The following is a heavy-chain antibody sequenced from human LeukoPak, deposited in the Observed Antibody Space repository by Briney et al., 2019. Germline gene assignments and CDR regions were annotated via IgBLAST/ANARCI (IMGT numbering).Heavy chain of an antibody. CDR2: IIPIFGTA. CDR1: GGTFSSYA. D-gene: IGHD2-2*01. V-gene: IGHV1-69*13. CDR3: ARDHCSSTSCYLYLQH. Sequence: SVKVSCKASGGTFSSYAISWVRQAPGQGLEWMGGIIPIFGTANYAQKFQGRVTITADESRSTACMELSSLRSEDTAVYYCARDHCSSTSCYLYLQHWGQGTLVTVSS. J-gene: IGHJ1*01.